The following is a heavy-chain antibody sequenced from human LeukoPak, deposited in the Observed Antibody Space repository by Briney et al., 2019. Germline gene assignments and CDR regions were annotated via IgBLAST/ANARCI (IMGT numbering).Heavy chain of an antibody. CDR2: ITSNGGTT. D-gene: IGHD1-26*01. Sequence: GGSLRLSCSASGFTFSSYAVHWVRQAPGKGLEYISSITSNGGTTYYTDSVKGRFTISRDNSKDTLYLQMSSLRAEDTAVYYCVRSHDIVGATYFGCWGQGTLVTVSS. CDR3: VRSHDIVGATYFGC. J-gene: IGHJ4*02. CDR1: GFTFSSYA. V-gene: IGHV3-64D*09.